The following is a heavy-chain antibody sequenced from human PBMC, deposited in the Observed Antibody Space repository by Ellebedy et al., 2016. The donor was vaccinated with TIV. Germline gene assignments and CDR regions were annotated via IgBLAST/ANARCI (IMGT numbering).Heavy chain of an antibody. CDR1: GFTFTRYS. D-gene: IGHD1-26*01. CDR2: ISSTGYYI. CDR3: ARSGELDS. Sequence: GESLKISCAASGFTFTRYSMNWVRQASGKGLEWVSSISSTGYYIYYAYSVKGRFTISRDDAMSSLFLQMNSLSAEDTAVYYCARSGELDSWGQGTLVTVSS. V-gene: IGHV3-21*01. J-gene: IGHJ4*02.